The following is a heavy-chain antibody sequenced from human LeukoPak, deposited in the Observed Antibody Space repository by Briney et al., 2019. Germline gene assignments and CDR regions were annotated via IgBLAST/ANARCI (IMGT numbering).Heavy chain of an antibody. CDR3: ARHGTLGSTTYPLDY. CDR1: GGSISSSRYY. V-gene: IGHV4-61*05. Sequence: SETLSLTCTVSGGSISSSRYYWSWIRQAPGKGLEWIGNIYYSGSTNYNPSLKSRVTVSVDTSKNQFSLKLSSVTAADTAVYYCARHGTLGSTTYPLDYWGQGTLVTVSS. J-gene: IGHJ4*02. D-gene: IGHD1-26*01. CDR2: IYYSGST.